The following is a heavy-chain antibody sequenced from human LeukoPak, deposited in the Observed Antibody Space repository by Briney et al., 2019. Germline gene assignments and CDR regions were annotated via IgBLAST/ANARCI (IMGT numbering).Heavy chain of an antibody. J-gene: IGHJ4*02. Sequence: SETLSLTCTVSGGSISSYYWSWIRQHPGKGLEWIGYIYYSGSTYYNPSLKSRVTISVDTSKNQFSLKLSSVTAADTAVYYCARALAAAGIFKIDYWGQGTLVTVSS. CDR3: ARALAAAGIFKIDY. CDR2: IYYSGST. D-gene: IGHD6-13*01. V-gene: IGHV4-59*06. CDR1: GGSISSYY.